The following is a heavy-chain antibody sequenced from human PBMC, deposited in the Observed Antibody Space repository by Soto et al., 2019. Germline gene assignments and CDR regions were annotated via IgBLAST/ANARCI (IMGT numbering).Heavy chain of an antibody. CDR1: GGSFSGYY. CDR2: INHSGST. D-gene: IGHD6-19*01. CDR3: ASPGSGWYTFDY. Sequence: SETLSLTCAVYGGSFSGYYWSWIRQPPGKGLEWIGEINHSGSTNYNPSLKSRVTISVDTSKNQFSLKLSSVTAADTAVYYCASPGSGWYTFDYWGQGTLVTVSS. J-gene: IGHJ4*02. V-gene: IGHV4-34*01.